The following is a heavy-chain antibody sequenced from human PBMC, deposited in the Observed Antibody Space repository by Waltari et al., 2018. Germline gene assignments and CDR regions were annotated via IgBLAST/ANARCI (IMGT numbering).Heavy chain of an antibody. J-gene: IGHJ6*02. CDR1: GYTFTSYA. CDR2: INAGNGNT. D-gene: IGHD3-22*01. V-gene: IGHV1-3*01. Sequence: AEVKKPGASVKVSCKASGYTFTSYAMHWVRQAPGQRLEWMGWINAGNGNTKYSQKFQGRVTITRDTSASTAYMELSSLGSEDTAVYYCARVTTPSYYYGMDVWGQGTTVTVSS. CDR3: ARVTTPSYYYGMDV.